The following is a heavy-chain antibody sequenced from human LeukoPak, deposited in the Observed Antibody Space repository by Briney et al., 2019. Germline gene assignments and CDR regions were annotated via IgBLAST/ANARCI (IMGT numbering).Heavy chain of an antibody. J-gene: IGHJ4*02. V-gene: IGHV3-48*02. CDR1: GFTFSSYN. CDR2: ISSSSSTI. Sequence: GGSLRLSCAASGFTFSSYNMNWVRQAPGKGLEWISYISSSSSTIYYADSVKGRFTISRDNAKNSLYLQMSSLRDEDTAVYYCARGTVTMVDYWGQGTLVTVSS. CDR3: ARGTVTMVDY. D-gene: IGHD3-10*01.